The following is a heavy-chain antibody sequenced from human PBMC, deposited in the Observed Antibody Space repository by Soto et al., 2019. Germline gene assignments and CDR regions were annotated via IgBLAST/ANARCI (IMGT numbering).Heavy chain of an antibody. CDR2: IYYSGST. CDR1: GGSISSSSYY. D-gene: IGHD6-19*01. J-gene: IGHJ4*02. CDR3: ARHAIAVAGTTPFDY. V-gene: IGHV4-39*01. Sequence: SETLSLTCTVSGGSISSSSYYWGWIRQPPGKGLEWIGSIYYSGSTYYNPSLKSRVTISVDTSKNQFSLKLSSVTAADTAVYYCARHAIAVAGTTPFDYWGQGTLVTVSS.